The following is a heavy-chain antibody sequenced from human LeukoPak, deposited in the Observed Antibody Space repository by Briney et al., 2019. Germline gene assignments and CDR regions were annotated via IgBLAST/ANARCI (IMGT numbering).Heavy chain of an antibody. D-gene: IGHD4/OR15-4a*01. CDR2: ISWNSGSI. CDR1: GFTFDDYA. V-gene: IGHV3-9*01. J-gene: IGHJ4*02. Sequence: GGSLRLSCAASGFTFDDYAMHWVRQAPGKGLEWVSGISWNSGSIGYADSVKGRFTISRDNAKNSLYLQMNSLRVEDTAVYYCLRVPPAGYWGQGTLVTVSS. CDR3: LRVPPAGY.